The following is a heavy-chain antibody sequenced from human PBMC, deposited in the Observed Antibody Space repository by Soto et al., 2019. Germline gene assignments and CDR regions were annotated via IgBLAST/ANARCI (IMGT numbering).Heavy chain of an antibody. CDR1: GFTFSSYA. CDR3: AKDKSRHDFWSGLRFNWFDP. Sequence: GGSLRLSCAASGFTFSSYAMSWVRQAPGKGLEWVSAISGSGGSTYYADSVKGRFTISRDNSKNTLYLQMNSLRAEDTAVYYCAKDKSRHDFWSGLRFNWFDPWGQGTLVTVSS. J-gene: IGHJ5*02. D-gene: IGHD3-3*01. CDR2: ISGSGGST. V-gene: IGHV3-23*01.